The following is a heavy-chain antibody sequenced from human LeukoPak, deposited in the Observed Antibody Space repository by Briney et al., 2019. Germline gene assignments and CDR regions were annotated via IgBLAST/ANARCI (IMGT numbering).Heavy chain of an antibody. D-gene: IGHD1-20*01. CDR3: AKSITGTRRGFDY. Sequence: GGALTLSCAPSGFNFNNYRMHWVRQAPGTGLEWVAFIRIDGSNTYYADSVTGRFTNPRDNSKNTQYLQMNSVRAEDTAVYYCAKSITGTRRGFDYWGQGTLVTVSS. V-gene: IGHV3-30*02. CDR2: IRIDGSNT. CDR1: GFNFNNYR. J-gene: IGHJ4*02.